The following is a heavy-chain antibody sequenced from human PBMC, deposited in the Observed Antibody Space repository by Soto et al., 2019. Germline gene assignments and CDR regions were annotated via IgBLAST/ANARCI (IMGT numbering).Heavy chain of an antibody. CDR1: GYTFSSYG. V-gene: IGHV1-18*01. D-gene: IGHD5-18*01. Sequence: QVQLVQSGAEVKKPGASVKVSCKASGYTFSSYGISWVRQAPGQGLEWMGWISAYNGNTNYAQKLQGRVTMTTNTSTSTAYMELRSLRSDDAAVYYCSRLQLWLESVYYYYGMDVWGQGTTVTVSS. J-gene: IGHJ6*02. CDR2: ISAYNGNT. CDR3: SRLQLWLESVYYYYGMDV.